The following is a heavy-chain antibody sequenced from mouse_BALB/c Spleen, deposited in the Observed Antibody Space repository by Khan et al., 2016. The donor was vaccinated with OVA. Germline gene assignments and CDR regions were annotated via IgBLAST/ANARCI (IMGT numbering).Heavy chain of an antibody. V-gene: IGHV1-4*01. CDR2: IIPSNGYT. CDR3: VRAGAYHRSDGRFAY. D-gene: IGHD1-2*01. Sequence: QVQLKESGAELARPGASVKMSCKASGYTFTSYTIHWIKLRPGQGLEWIGYIIPSNGYTNYNQKFKDKATLTADKSSTTAYMELSSLTSADSALYTCVRAGAYHRSDGRFAYWGQGTLVTVSA. CDR1: GYTFTSYT. J-gene: IGHJ3*01.